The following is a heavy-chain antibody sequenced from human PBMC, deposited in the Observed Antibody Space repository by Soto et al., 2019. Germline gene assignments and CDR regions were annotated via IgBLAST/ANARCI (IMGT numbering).Heavy chain of an antibody. CDR3: ASSPHCRDGRCYATDYYYAMDV. V-gene: IGHV3-49*04. CDR1: QFTIGDYA. D-gene: IGHD2-15*01. J-gene: IGHJ6*02. CDR2: IRSRAYGGTT. Sequence: PGGSLRLSCTASQFTIGDYAMTWVRQAPGKGLEWVGFIRSRAYGGTTDYAASVKGRFTISRDDSESIAYLQVNSLKTEDTAVYFCASSPHCRDGRCYATDYYYAMDVWGQGTTVTVSS.